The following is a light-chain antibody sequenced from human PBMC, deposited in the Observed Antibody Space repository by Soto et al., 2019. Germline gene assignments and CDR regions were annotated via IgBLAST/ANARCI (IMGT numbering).Light chain of an antibody. CDR2: KAS. CDR1: QSISSW. CDR3: QQYNSYPIT. V-gene: IGKV1-5*03. Sequence: DIQMTQSPSTLSASVGDRVTITCPASQSISSWLAWYQQKPGKAPKLLIYKASSLESGVPSRFSGSGAGTEFTLTSSSLQPDDFATYYCQQYNSYPITFGQGTRLEIK. J-gene: IGKJ5*01.